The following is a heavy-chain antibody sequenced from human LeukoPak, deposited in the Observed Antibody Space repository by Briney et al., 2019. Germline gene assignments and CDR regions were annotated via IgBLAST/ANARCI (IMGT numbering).Heavy chain of an antibody. CDR2: IIPIFGTA. V-gene: IGHV1-69*13. CDR3: ARDNRIAALGGDYYYYYGMDV. J-gene: IGHJ6*02. Sequence: EASVKVSCKASGGTFSSYAISWVRQAPGQGLEWMGGIIPIFGTANYAQKFQGRVTITADESTSTAYMELSSLRSEDTAVYYCARDNRIAALGGDYYYYYGMDVWGQGTTVTVSS. CDR1: GGTFSSYA. D-gene: IGHD6-13*01.